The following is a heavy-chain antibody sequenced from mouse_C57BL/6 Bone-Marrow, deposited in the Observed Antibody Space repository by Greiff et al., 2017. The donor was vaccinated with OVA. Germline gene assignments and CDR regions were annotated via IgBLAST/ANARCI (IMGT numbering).Heavy chain of an antibody. CDR3: TAYYYGSSYTFYYFDY. CDR1: GFTFSNYW. V-gene: IGHV6-3*01. CDR2: IRLKSDNYAT. D-gene: IGHD1-1*01. Sequence: EVMLVESGGGLVQPGGSMKLSCVASGFTFSNYWMNWVRQSPEKGLEWVAQIRLKSDNYATHYAESVKGRFTISRDDSKSSVYLQMNNLRAEDTGIYYCTAYYYGSSYTFYYFDYWGQGTTLTVSS. J-gene: IGHJ2*01.